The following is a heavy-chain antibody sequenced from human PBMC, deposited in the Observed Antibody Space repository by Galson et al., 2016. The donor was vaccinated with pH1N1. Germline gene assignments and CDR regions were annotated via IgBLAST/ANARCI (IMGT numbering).Heavy chain of an antibody. D-gene: IGHD6-19*01. CDR1: GFTFSIYA. J-gene: IGHJ6*02. Sequence: SLRLSCAASGFTFSIYAMHWVRQAPGKGLEWVALTSYDGSNKYYADSVKGRFTISRDNSKNTLYLEMNSLRAEDTAVYYCARETPYSSGWGYYYGMDVWGQGTTVTVSS. V-gene: IGHV3-30-3*01. CDR2: TSYDGSNK. CDR3: ARETPYSSGWGYYYGMDV.